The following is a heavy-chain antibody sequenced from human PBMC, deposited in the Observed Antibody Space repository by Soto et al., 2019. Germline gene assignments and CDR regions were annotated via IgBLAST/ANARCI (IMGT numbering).Heavy chain of an antibody. CDR2: IYYTGST. CDR3: ARGGFCSSTSCSLWFDP. V-gene: IGHV4-31*03. Sequence: SETLSLTCTVSGGSINSGAYYWSWIRQHPGKGLEWMGYIYYTGSTYYNPSLKSRVIMSVDTSKNQFSLKLNSVTAADTAVYYCARGGFCSSTSCSLWFDPWGQGTLVTVSS. J-gene: IGHJ5*02. D-gene: IGHD2-2*01. CDR1: GGSINSGAYY.